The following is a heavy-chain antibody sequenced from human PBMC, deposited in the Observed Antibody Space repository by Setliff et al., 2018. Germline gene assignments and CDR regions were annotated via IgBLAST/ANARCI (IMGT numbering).Heavy chain of an antibody. CDR1: GYSISSGYY. CDR3: ARSGSSWYSGPRGYYYYGMDV. V-gene: IGHV4-38-2*01. J-gene: IGHJ6*02. Sequence: PSETLSLTCAVSGYSISSGYYWGWIRQPPGKGLEWIGSIYHSGSTCYNPSLKSRVTISVDTSKNQFSLKLSSVTAADTAVYYCARSGSSWYSGPRGYYYYGMDVWGQGTTVTVSS. D-gene: IGHD6-13*01. CDR2: IYHSGST.